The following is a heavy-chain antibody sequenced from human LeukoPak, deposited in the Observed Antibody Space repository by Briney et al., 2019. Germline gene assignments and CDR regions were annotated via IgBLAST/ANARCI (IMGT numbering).Heavy chain of an antibody. CDR2: IYYSGST. Sequence: SETLSLTCTVSGGSISSSSYYWGWIRQPPGKGLEWIGNIYYSGSTNYNPSLKSRVTMSVDTPKNQFSLKLSSVTAADTAVYYCARVRSIALLGWGQGTLVTVSS. CDR1: GGSISSSSYY. V-gene: IGHV4-39*07. CDR3: ARVRSIALLG. J-gene: IGHJ4*02. D-gene: IGHD6-6*01.